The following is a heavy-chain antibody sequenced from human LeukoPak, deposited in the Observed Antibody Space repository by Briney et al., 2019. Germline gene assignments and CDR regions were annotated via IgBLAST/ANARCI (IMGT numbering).Heavy chain of an antibody. CDR3: ATDSPETAAFDY. CDR2: IVGSSSNI. D-gene: IGHD1-1*01. J-gene: IGHJ4*02. Sequence: GGSLRLSCTASGFSFSTYSMNWVPQAPGKGLEGVSYIVGSSSNIYYADSVKGRFTISRDNAKNSLYLQMDSLRAEDTAVYYCATDSPETAAFDYWGQGTLVTVSS. V-gene: IGHV3-48*04. CDR1: GFSFSTYS.